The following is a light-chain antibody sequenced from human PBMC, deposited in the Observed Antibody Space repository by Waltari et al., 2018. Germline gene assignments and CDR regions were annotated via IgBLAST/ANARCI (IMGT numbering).Light chain of an antibody. CDR2: DAS. Sequence: EIVMTQSPATLSVSPGETATLSCRASQSVSSNVAWYQKKPGQPPRLLIYDASTRAPSIPARFRGSGSGTEVSLIISSLQSADFAVYYCQQYNRWPPITFGRGTRLEI. J-gene: IGKJ5*01. CDR3: QQYNRWPPIT. V-gene: IGKV3D-15*01. CDR1: QSVSSN.